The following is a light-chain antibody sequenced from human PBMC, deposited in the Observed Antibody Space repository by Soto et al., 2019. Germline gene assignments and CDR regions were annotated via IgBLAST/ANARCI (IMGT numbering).Light chain of an antibody. CDR3: QQYNSYSIT. Sequence: DIQMTQSPSSLSASVGDRVTITCRASQSISSYLNWYQQKPGKAPKLLMYAASSLESGVPSRFSGSGSGTEFTLTISSLQPDDFATYYCQQYNSYSITFGQGTRLEIK. J-gene: IGKJ5*01. CDR2: AAS. CDR1: QSISSY. V-gene: IGKV1-5*01.